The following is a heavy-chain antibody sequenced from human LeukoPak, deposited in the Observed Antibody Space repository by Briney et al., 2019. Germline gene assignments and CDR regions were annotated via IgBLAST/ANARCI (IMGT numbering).Heavy chain of an antibody. J-gene: IGHJ3*02. CDR1: GGSISSSSYY. CDR2: IYSSGST. Sequence: PSETLSLTCTVSGGSISSSSYYWGWIRQPPGKGLEWIGSIYSSGSTYYNPSLKSRVIILIDTAKNHFSLNLSSVTAADTAAYYCARSDGYGLVGIWGQGTMVTVSS. CDR3: ARSDGYGLVGI. D-gene: IGHD3-10*01. V-gene: IGHV4-39*07.